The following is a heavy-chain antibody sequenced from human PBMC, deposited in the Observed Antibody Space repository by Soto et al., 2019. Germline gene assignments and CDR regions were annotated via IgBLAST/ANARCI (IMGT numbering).Heavy chain of an antibody. CDR2: ISAYNGNT. CDR1: GYTFTNFG. D-gene: IGHD1-26*01. CDR3: ARGGTAIDC. V-gene: IGHV1-18*01. J-gene: IGHJ4*01. Sequence: QVQLVQSGAEVKKPGASVKVSCKASGYTFTNFGISWVRQAPGQGLEWMGWISAYNGNTNYAQKFQGRVTMTTDTDTSTADMDVRGLRFDITAVYFSARGGTAIDCCGHGTLVTVSS.